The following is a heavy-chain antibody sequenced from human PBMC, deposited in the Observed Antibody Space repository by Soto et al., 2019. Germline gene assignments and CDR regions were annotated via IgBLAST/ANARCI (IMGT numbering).Heavy chain of an antibody. CDR2: ISSSGSSI. Sequence: QVQLVESGGGLVKPGGSLRLSCAASGFTFNDYHMSWIRQAPGKGLEWVSYISSSGSSIYDADSVKGRFTISRDNAKKSLYLHINSLRAEDTAVYYCAREGYYYASGRDYFYMDVWGKGTTVTVSS. V-gene: IGHV3-11*01. J-gene: IGHJ6*03. CDR3: AREGYYYASGRDYFYMDV. D-gene: IGHD3-10*01. CDR1: GFTFNDYH.